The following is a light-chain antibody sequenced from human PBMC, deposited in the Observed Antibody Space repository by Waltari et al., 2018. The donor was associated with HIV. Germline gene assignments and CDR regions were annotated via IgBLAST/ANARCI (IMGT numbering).Light chain of an antibody. J-gene: IGLJ2*01. CDR2: GNK. CDR3: QSYDRSLSASVV. CDR1: SSNIGADYD. Sequence: QSVLTQPPSVSGAPGQRVTISCTGGSSNIGADYDVHWYQQIPGTAPKLLISGNKTRLSVVPDRVAASKSGASASLAITGLQAEDEADYFCQSYDRSLSASVVFGGGTKLTVL. V-gene: IGLV1-40*01.